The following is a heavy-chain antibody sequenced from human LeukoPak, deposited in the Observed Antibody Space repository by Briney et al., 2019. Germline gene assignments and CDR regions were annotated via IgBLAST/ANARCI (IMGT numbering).Heavy chain of an antibody. CDR3: AKKPAHDYYGSGSDGPFYFDY. D-gene: IGHD3-10*01. CDR2: ISGSGGST. Sequence: GGSLRLSCAASGFTFSSYAMSWVRQAPGKGLEWVSAISGSGGSTYYADSVKGRFTISRDSSKNTLHLQMNSLRAEDTAVYYCAKKPAHDYYGSGSDGPFYFDYWGQGTLVTVSS. J-gene: IGHJ4*02. V-gene: IGHV3-23*01. CDR1: GFTFSSYA.